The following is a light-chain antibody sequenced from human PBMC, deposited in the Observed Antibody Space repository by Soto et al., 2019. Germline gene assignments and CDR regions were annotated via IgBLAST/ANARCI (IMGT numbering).Light chain of an antibody. J-gene: IGKJ1*01. CDR1: QTISSW. CDR2: KAS. Sequence: DIQMTQSPSTLSGSDGDRGTMTCRASQTISSWLAWYQQKPGKAPKLLIYKASTLKSGVPSRFSGSGSGTEFALTISSLQPADFATYYCQQYETYSWTFGQGAKVDIK. V-gene: IGKV1-5*03. CDR3: QQYETYSWT.